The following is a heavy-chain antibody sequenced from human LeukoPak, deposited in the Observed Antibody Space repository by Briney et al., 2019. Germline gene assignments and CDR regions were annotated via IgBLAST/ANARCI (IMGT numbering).Heavy chain of an antibody. CDR1: EFIFSNAW. CDR3: TTELFGELSD. J-gene: IGHJ4*02. V-gene: IGHV3-15*01. CDR2: IKSKTDGGTT. Sequence: PGGSLRLSCAASEFIFSNAWMTWVRQTPGKGLEWVGRIKSKTDGGTTDYAAPVKGRFTISRDDSKNTLYLQMNSLKTEDTAVYYCTTELFGELSDWGQGTLVTVSS. D-gene: IGHD3-10*02.